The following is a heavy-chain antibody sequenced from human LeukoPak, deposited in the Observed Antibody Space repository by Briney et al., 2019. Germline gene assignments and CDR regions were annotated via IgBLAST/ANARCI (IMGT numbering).Heavy chain of an antibody. V-gene: IGHV3-30*02. J-gene: IGHJ3*02. Sequence: GGSLRLSCAASGFTFSSYGMHWVRQAPGNGLEWVAFIRYDGSNKYYADSVKGRFTISRDNSKNTLYLQMNSLRAEDTAVYYCAKDSEVTTGFCSDIWGQGTMVTVSS. CDR3: AKDSEVTTGFCSDI. D-gene: IGHD4-17*01. CDR1: GFTFSSYG. CDR2: IRYDGSNK.